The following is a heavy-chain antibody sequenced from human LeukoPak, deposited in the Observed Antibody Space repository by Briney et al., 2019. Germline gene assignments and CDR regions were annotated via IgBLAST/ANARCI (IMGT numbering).Heavy chain of an antibody. V-gene: IGHV3-21*01. CDR1: GFTFSSYS. Sequence: GGSLRLSCAASGFTFSSYSMNWVRQAPGKGLEWVSSISSSSSYIYYADSVKGRFTISRDNAKNSLYLQMNRLRAEDTAVYYCARRRGYSGYEIDYWGQGTLVTVSS. J-gene: IGHJ4*02. CDR3: ARRRGYSGYEIDY. CDR2: ISSSSSYI. D-gene: IGHD5-12*01.